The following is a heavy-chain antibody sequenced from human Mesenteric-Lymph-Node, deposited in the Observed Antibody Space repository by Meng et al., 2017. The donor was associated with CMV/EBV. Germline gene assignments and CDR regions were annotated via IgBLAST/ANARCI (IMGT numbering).Heavy chain of an antibody. V-gene: IGHV1-18*01. CDR3: ARGGSIAASGNYYYYYGMDV. CDR2: ISGYNGDT. Sequence: GESLKISCKASGYTFTTYGITWVRQAPGQGLEWMGWISGYNGDTKYAQKFQGRVTMTTDTSTSTVYMELSSLRSEDTAVYYCARGGSIAASGNYYYYYGMDVWGQGTTVTVSS. D-gene: IGHD6-6*01. J-gene: IGHJ6*02. CDR1: GYTFTTYG.